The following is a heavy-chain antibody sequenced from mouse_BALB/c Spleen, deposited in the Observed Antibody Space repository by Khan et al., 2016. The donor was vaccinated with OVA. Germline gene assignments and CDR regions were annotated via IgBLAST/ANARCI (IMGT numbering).Heavy chain of an antibody. V-gene: IGHV1-74*01. D-gene: IGHD2-4*01. CDR1: GYTFTNYW. J-gene: IGHJ3*01. Sequence: QVQLKQSGPDLVRPGASVKMSCKASGYTFTNYWIHWVKQRPGQGLEWIGMIDPSNGETILNKKFNDKATLNVDKSSNTAYMQLSSLTSGDSAVYSCARHDYGGFTYWGQGTLVTVSA. CDR3: ARHDYGGFTY. CDR2: IDPSNGET.